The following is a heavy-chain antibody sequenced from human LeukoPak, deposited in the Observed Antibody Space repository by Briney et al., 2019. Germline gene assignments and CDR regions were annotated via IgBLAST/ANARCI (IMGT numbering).Heavy chain of an antibody. CDR1: GFTFSSYA. Sequence: GGSLRLSCAASGFTFSSYAMHWVRQAPGKGLEWVSVIYSGGSTYHADSVKGRFTISRDNSKNTLYLQMNSLRAEDTAVYYCAKDRGVEWPDFDYWGQGTLVTVSS. D-gene: IGHD3-3*01. CDR3: AKDRGVEWPDFDY. J-gene: IGHJ4*02. V-gene: IGHV3-NL1*01. CDR2: IYSGGST.